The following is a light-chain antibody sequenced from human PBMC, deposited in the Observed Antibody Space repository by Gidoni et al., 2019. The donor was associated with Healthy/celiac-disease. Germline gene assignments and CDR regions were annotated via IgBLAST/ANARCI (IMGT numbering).Light chain of an antibody. Sequence: QSVLTQPPAVSGAPRQRVTISCTGSSSKIGAGYDVHWYQQLPGTAPKLLIYGNSNRPSGVPYRFSGSKSGTSASLASTGLQAEDEADYYCQSYDSSLSGVVFGGGTKLTVL. CDR1: SSKIGAGYD. CDR3: QSYDSSLSGVV. V-gene: IGLV1-40*01. J-gene: IGLJ2*01. CDR2: GNS.